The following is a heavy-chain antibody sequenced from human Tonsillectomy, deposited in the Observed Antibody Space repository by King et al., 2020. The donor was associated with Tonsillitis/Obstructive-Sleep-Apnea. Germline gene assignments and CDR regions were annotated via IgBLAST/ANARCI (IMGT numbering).Heavy chain of an antibody. V-gene: IGHV3-66*01. CDR1: GFIVSSND. J-gene: IGHJ4*02. CDR3: AKEIYGGRSGGDC. D-gene: IGHD4-23*01. Sequence: QLVQSGGGLVQPGGSLRLSCGAYGFIVSSNDMNWVRQAPGKGLEWLSVIQRSGKTYYADSVKGRFTVSRDNSKNTVYLQMDSLRADDTAIYYCAKEIYGGRSGGDCWGQGTLVTVSS. CDR2: IQRSGKT.